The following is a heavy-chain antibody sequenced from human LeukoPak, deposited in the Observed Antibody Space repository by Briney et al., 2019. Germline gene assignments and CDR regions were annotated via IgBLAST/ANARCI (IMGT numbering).Heavy chain of an antibody. CDR3: ARARDSGSYRVDY. J-gene: IGHJ4*02. CDR1: GGSINNYY. V-gene: IGHV4-59*01. CDR2: VYHSGST. Sequence: KPSETLSLTCTVPGGSINNYYWSWIRQPPGKELEWVGYVYHSGSTNYNPSLKSRVTISVDTSKNQFSLKLSSVTAADTAVYYCARARDSGSYRVDYWGQGALVTVSS. D-gene: IGHD1-26*01.